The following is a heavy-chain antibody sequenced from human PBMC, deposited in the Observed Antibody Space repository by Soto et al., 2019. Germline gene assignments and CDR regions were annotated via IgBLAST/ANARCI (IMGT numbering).Heavy chain of an antibody. V-gene: IGHV3-33*01. J-gene: IGHJ3*02. CDR3: FSHASSGSLDAFDI. CDR1: GFPFSSYV. D-gene: IGHD3-22*01. CDR2: TWYDGSNK. Sequence: GGSLILSCAASGFPFSSYVMHWVRQAPGKGLEWVAVTWYDGSNKYYADSVKGRFTISRDNSKNTLYLQMNSLRAEDTAVYYCFSHASSGSLDAFDIWGQGTMVTVS.